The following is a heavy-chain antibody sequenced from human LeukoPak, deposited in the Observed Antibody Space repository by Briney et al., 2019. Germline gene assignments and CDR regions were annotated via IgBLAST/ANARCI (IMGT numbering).Heavy chain of an antibody. CDR3: ARGGYCSGGSCYLGY. V-gene: IGHV1-18*01. J-gene: IGHJ4*02. CDR2: ISAYNCNT. D-gene: IGHD2-15*01. CDR1: GYTFTIYG. Sequence: ASVKVSFKASGYTFTIYGINWVRQAPGQGVEWMGWISAYNCNTDYAQQLQGRVTMTTDTSTSTAYMELGSLRSDDTAVYYCARGGYCSGGSCYLGYWGQGTLVTVSS.